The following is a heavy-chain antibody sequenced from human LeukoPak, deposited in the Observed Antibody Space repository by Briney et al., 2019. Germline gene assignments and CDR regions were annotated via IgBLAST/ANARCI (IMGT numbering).Heavy chain of an antibody. V-gene: IGHV3-48*01. CDR3: ARVDAAPFDY. Sequence: GGSLRLSCAASGFTFSSYEMNWVRQAPGKGPEWVSYISSSSSTIYYADSVKGRFTISRDNAKNSLYLQMNSLRAEDTAVYYCARVDAAPFDYWGQGTLVTVSS. CDR2: ISSSSSTI. D-gene: IGHD6-25*01. J-gene: IGHJ4*02. CDR1: GFTFSSYE.